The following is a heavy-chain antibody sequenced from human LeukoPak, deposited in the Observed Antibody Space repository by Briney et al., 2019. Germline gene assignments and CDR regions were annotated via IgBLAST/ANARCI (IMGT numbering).Heavy chain of an antibody. CDR2: ISFDGTNK. CDR3: ARDPGGSPRFYYYYYMDV. J-gene: IGHJ6*03. D-gene: IGHD5-12*01. CDR1: GFKFNSYT. Sequence: GGSLRLSCAASGFKFNSYTLHWVRQTPGKGLEWVAVISFDGTNKYSADSVKGRFTISRDNSKNTVYLQMNTLRPEDTAVYYCARDPGGSPRFYYYYYMDVWGRGTTVIVSS. V-gene: IGHV3-30-3*01.